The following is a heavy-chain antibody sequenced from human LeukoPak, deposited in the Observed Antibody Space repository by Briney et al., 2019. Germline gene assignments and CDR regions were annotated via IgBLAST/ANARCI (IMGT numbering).Heavy chain of an antibody. CDR2: IYYSGST. CDR3: ARDSAYYYDSSGYYPQVFDY. CDR1: GGSISSGGYY. J-gene: IGHJ4*02. V-gene: IGHV4-31*03. D-gene: IGHD3-22*01. Sequence: SETLSLTCTVSGGSISSGGYYWSWIRQHPGKGLEWIGYIYYSGSTYYNPSLKSRVTISVDTSKNQFSLKLSSVTAADTAVYYCARDSAYYYDSSGYYPQVFDYWGQGTLVTVSS.